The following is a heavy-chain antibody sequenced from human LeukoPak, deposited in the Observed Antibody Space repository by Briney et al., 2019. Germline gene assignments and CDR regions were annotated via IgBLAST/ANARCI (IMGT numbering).Heavy chain of an antibody. J-gene: IGHJ2*01. Sequence: SETLSLTCTVSGGSISSGSYYWSWIRQPAGKGLEWIGRIYTSGSTNYNPSLKSRVTTSVDTSKNQFSLKLSSVTAADTAVYYCARLSSSWYQDWYFDLWGRGTLVTVSS. CDR1: GGSISSGSYY. CDR2: IYTSGST. V-gene: IGHV4-61*02. D-gene: IGHD6-13*01. CDR3: ARLSSSWYQDWYFDL.